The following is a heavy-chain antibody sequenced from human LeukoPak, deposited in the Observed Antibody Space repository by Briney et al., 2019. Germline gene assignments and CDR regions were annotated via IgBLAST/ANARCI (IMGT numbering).Heavy chain of an antibody. Sequence: ASVKVSCKASGYTFTSYDINWVRQATGQGLEWMGWMNPNSGNTGYAQKFQGRVTMTRNTSISTAYMELSSLRSEDTAVYYCARVCITMVRGVQGYCYYYGMDVWGQGTTVTVSS. CDR1: GYTFTSYD. CDR3: ARVCITMVRGVQGYCYYYGMDV. J-gene: IGHJ6*02. V-gene: IGHV1-8*01. D-gene: IGHD3-10*01. CDR2: MNPNSGNT.